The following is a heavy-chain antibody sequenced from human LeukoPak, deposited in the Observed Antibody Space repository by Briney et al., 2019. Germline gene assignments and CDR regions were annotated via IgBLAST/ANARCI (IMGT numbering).Heavy chain of an antibody. CDR2: ISGNNGNT. Sequence: ASVKVSCKSSGYTFSTYGISWGRQAPGQGLEWMGWISGNNGNTNYAQNFQGRVTMTTDTSTSTAYMELRSLRSDDTAVYYCARDGLTTVTTPIDYWGQGTLVTVSS. CDR1: GYTFSTYG. V-gene: IGHV1-18*01. CDR3: ARDGLTTVTTPIDY. J-gene: IGHJ4*02. D-gene: IGHD4-17*01.